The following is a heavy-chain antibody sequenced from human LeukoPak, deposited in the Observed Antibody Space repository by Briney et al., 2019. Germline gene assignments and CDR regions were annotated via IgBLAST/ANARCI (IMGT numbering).Heavy chain of an antibody. V-gene: IGHV4-34*01. CDR2: INHSGST. Sequence: SETLSLTCAVYGGSFSGYYWSWIRQPPGKGLEWIGEINHSGSTNYNPSLKSRVTISVDTSKNQFPLKLSSVTAADTAVYYCASYLDYYYYGMDVWGQGTTVTVSS. CDR3: ASYLDYYYYGMDV. CDR1: GGSFSGYY. J-gene: IGHJ6*02.